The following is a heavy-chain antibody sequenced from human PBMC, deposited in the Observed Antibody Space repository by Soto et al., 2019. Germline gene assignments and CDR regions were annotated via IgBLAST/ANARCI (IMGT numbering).Heavy chain of an antibody. J-gene: IGHJ6*02. D-gene: IGHD2-15*01. CDR2: IYYSGST. Sequence: PSETLSLTCTVSGGSISSGGYYWSWIRQHPGKGLEWIGYIYYSGSTYYNPSLKSRVTISVDTSKNQFSLKLSSVTAADTAVYYCARVSGCSGGSCYSRYYYGMDVWGQGTKVTVSS. CDR3: ARVSGCSGGSCYSRYYYGMDV. CDR1: GGSISSGGYY. V-gene: IGHV4-31*03.